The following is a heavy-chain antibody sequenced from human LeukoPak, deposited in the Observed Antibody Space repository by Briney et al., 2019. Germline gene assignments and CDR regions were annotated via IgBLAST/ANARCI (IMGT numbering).Heavy chain of an antibody. Sequence: PSETLSLICAVYGGSFSGYYWSWIRQPPGKGLEWIGEINHSGSTNYNPSLKSRVTISVDTSKNQFSLKLSSVTAADTAVYYCARGHVLLWFGESHDYFDYWGQGTLVTVSS. J-gene: IGHJ4*02. CDR1: GGSFSGYY. D-gene: IGHD3-10*01. CDR3: ARGHVLLWFGESHDYFDY. CDR2: INHSGST. V-gene: IGHV4-34*01.